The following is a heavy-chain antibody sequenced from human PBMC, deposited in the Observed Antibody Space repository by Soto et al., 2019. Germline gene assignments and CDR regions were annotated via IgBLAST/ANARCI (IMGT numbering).Heavy chain of an antibody. CDR1: GGTFSSYA. Sequence: QVQLVQSGAEVQKPGSSVKVSCKASGGTFSSYAISWVRQAPGQGLEWMGGIIPISETTNYAQKFRGRVTITADESQSTAYMELSSLRAEDTAVYYCARSHGSSTSLEIYYYYYYGMDVWGQGTTVTVSS. CDR2: IIPISETT. V-gene: IGHV1-69*01. CDR3: ARSHGSSTSLEIYYYYYYGMDV. J-gene: IGHJ6*02. D-gene: IGHD2-2*01.